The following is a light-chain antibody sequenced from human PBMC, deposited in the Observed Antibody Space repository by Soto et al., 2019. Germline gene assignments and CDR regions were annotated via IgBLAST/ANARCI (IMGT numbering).Light chain of an antibody. Sequence: EIVLTQSPATLSLSPGERATISCRASQSVSISLAWYQQNPGQAPRLLIYDASNRATGIPARFSGSGSGTDFTLTISSLEPEDFAVYYCQQRTNWPRTFGQGTKLEIK. CDR1: QSVSIS. J-gene: IGKJ2*01. CDR2: DAS. V-gene: IGKV3-11*01. CDR3: QQRTNWPRT.